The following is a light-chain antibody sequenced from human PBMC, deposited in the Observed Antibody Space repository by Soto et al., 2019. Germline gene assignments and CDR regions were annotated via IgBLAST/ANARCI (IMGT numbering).Light chain of an antibody. CDR1: SSDVGGYNY. J-gene: IGLJ1*01. Sequence: QSALTQPASVSGSPGQSITISCTGTSSDVGGYNYVSWYQQHPGKAPKLIIYDVSNRPSGVSNRFSGSKSGNTASLTISGLQAEDDTDYYFSSYTSTSTYVYGTGTKLTVL. V-gene: IGLV2-14*03. CDR2: DVS. CDR3: SSYTSTSTYV.